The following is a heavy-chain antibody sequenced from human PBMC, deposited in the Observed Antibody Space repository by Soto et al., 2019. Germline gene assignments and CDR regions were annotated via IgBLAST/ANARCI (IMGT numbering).Heavy chain of an antibody. CDR1: GFTFSGSA. V-gene: IGHV3-73*01. Sequence: EVQLVEPGGGLVQPGGSLKLSCAASGFTFSGSAMHWVRQASGKGLEWVGRIRSKANSYATAYAASVKGRFTISRDDSKNTAYLQMNSLKTEDTAVYYCTRVAVAGTGDFDYWGQGTLVTVSS. D-gene: IGHD6-19*01. CDR2: IRSKANSYAT. CDR3: TRVAVAGTGDFDY. J-gene: IGHJ4*02.